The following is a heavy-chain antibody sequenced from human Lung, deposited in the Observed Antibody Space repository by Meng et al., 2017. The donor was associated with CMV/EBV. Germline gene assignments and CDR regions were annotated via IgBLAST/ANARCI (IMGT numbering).Heavy chain of an antibody. CDR2: INPNSGGT. CDR1: GYTFTGYY. V-gene: IGHV1-2*04. D-gene: IGHD6-13*01. J-gene: IGHJ4*02. Sequence: QVRLGQSGAEGKRPGAPGKFSCKASGYTFTGYYMHWVRQAPGQGLEWMGWINPNSGGTNYAQKFQGWATMTRDTSISTAYMELSRLRSDDTAVYYCARDWEGSWAVFDYWGQGTLVTVSS. CDR3: ARDWEGSWAVFDY.